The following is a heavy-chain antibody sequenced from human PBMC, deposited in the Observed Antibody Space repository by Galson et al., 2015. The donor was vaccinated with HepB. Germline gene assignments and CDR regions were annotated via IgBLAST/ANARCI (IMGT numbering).Heavy chain of an antibody. D-gene: IGHD2-15*01. CDR3: ARRGGYCSGGSCQGTRIYWYFDL. Sequence: ETLSLTCPVSGGSISSSSYYWGWIRQPPGKGLEWIGSIYYSGSTYYNPSLKSRVTISVDTSKNQFSLKLSSVTAADTAVYYCARRGGYCSGGSCQGTRIYWYFDLWGRGTLVTVSS. CDR1: GGSISSSSYY. CDR2: IYYSGST. J-gene: IGHJ2*01. V-gene: IGHV4-39*01.